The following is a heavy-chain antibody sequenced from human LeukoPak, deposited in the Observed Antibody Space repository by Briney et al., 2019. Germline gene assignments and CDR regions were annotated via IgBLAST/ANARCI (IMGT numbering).Heavy chain of an antibody. J-gene: IGHJ3*02. D-gene: IGHD3-16*01. CDR1: GFTLSSYS. V-gene: IGHV3-48*01. CDR3: ARDHGTIRIYLGGDAFGM. CDR2: ISSRSTTI. Sequence: PGGSLRLSCAASGFTLSSYSMNWVRQTPGKGLEWISYISSRSTTIYYADSVKGRFTVSRDNAKNSLFLQMNSLRAEDTAVYFCARDHGTIRIYLGGDAFGMWGQGTMVPVSS.